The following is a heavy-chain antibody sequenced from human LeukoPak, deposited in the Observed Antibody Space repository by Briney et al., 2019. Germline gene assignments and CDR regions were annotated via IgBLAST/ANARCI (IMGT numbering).Heavy chain of an antibody. D-gene: IGHD6-13*01. V-gene: IGHV1-18*01. CDR3: ARVAAAGFHHNWFDP. J-gene: IGHJ5*02. CDR2: ISAYNGNT. CDR1: GYTFTSYD. Sequence: ASVKVSCKASGYTFTSYDISWVRQAPGQGLEWMGWISAYNGNTNYAQKLQGRVSMTTDTSTSTAYMELRSLRSDDTAVYYCARVAAAGFHHNWFDPWGQGTLVTVSS.